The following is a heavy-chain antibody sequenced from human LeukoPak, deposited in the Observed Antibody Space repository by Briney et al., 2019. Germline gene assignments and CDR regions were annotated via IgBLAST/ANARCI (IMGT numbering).Heavy chain of an antibody. CDR1: GYTFTAYY. Sequence: GASVKLSCKASGYTFTAYYMHWVRQAPGQGLEWMGWINPKSGDTNFAQNFQGRVTLTRDTSISTAYMDLSRLRSDDTAVYYCARGSGNYEWYWGQGTLVTVSS. D-gene: IGHD1-26*01. CDR3: ARGSGNYEWY. J-gene: IGHJ4*02. V-gene: IGHV1-2*02. CDR2: INPKSGDT.